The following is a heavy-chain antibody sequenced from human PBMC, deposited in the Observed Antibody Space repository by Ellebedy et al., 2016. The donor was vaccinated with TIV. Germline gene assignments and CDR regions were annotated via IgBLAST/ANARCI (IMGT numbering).Heavy chain of an antibody. CDR3: ARDMVQGMVARYLWFDY. V-gene: IGHV1-18*01. Sequence: ASVKVSCKASGYTFSSYGISWVRQAPGQGPEWMGWISAYTGNTDYAQKFQGRVTMTTDTSTSTAYMELRNLRSDDTAVFYCARDMVQGMVARYLWFDYWGQGTLVTVSP. CDR1: GYTFSSYG. CDR2: ISAYTGNT. J-gene: IGHJ4*02. D-gene: IGHD1-26*01.